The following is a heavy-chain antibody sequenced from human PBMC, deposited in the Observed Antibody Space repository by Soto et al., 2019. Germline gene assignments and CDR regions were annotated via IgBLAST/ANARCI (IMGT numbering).Heavy chain of an antibody. D-gene: IGHD6-19*01. CDR1: GFTFDDYA. Sequence: LRLSCAASGFTFDDYAMHWVRQAPGKGLEWVSGISWNSGSIGYADSVKGRFTISRDNAKNSLYLQMNSLRAEDTALYYCAKFGGSGWTSPYYYGMDVWGQGTTVTVSS. CDR2: ISWNSGSI. J-gene: IGHJ6*02. CDR3: AKFGGSGWTSPYYYGMDV. V-gene: IGHV3-9*01.